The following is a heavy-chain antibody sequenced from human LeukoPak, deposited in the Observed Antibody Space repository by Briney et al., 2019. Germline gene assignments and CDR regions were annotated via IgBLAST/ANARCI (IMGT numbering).Heavy chain of an antibody. D-gene: IGHD2-2*02. Sequence: GGSLRLSCAASGFTFSSYAMSWVHQAPGKGLEWVSAISGSGGSTYYADSVKGRFTISRDNSKNTLYLQMNSLRAEDTAVYYCALLTAAVVPAAIAVDYWGQGTLVTVSS. J-gene: IGHJ4*02. CDR3: ALLTAAVVPAAIAVDY. V-gene: IGHV3-23*01. CDR2: ISGSGGST. CDR1: GFTFSSYA.